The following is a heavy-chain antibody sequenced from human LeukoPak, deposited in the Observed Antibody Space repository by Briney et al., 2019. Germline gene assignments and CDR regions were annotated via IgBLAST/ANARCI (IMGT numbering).Heavy chain of an antibody. V-gene: IGHV4-39*01. D-gene: IGHD3/OR15-3a*01. CDR3: ASMIFGVGYFDY. CDR2: IYYSGST. CDR1: GGSISSSSYY. J-gene: IGHJ4*02. Sequence: SETLSLTCTVSGGSISSSSYYWGWIRQPPGKGLEWIGSIYYSGSTYYNPSLKSRVTISVDTSKNQFSLKLSSVTAADTAVYYCASMIFGVGYFDYWGQGTLVIVSS.